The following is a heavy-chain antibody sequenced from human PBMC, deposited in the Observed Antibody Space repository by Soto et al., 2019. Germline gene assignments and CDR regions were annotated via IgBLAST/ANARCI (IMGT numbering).Heavy chain of an antibody. CDR1: GFDVSNTD. J-gene: IGHJ4*02. D-gene: IGHD3-22*01. CDR3: AREAIIVIAAPAYSSDY. CDR2: IYSGGYT. Sequence: GGSLRLSCAASGFDVSNTDMSWVRQAPGKGLEWVSVIYSGGYTNYADSVKGRFIVSRDSPKNTLYLQMDSLRAEDTAVYYCAREAIIVIAAPAYSSDYWGQGPLVTLSS. V-gene: IGHV3-66*01.